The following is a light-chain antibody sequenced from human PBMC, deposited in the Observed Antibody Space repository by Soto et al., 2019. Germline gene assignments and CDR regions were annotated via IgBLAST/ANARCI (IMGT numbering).Light chain of an antibody. J-gene: IGKJ4*01. CDR2: DAS. CDR1: RDISNY. CDR3: QKYDNLPT. Sequence: DIQMTQSPSSPSASVGDRVTITCQASRDISNYLNWYQQKPGKAPKLLIYDASNLETGVPSRFSGSGSGTDFTFTISSLQPEDIATYYCQKYDNLPTFGGGTKVDIK. V-gene: IGKV1-33*01.